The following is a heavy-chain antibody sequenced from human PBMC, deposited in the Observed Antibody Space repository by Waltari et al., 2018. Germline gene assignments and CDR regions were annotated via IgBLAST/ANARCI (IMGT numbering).Heavy chain of an antibody. J-gene: IGHJ3*02. CDR1: GGTFSSYA. Sequence: QVQLVQSGAEVKKPGSSVKVSCKASGGTFSSYAINGVRQAPGQGLEWMGGIIPIHAIANYAQKFQGRVTITADESTSTAYMELSSLRSDDTAVYYCAREANIAIFGMAARGAFDIWGQGTMVTVSS. CDR2: IIPIHAIA. D-gene: IGHD3-3*01. CDR3: AREANIAIFGMAARGAFDI. V-gene: IGHV1-69*04.